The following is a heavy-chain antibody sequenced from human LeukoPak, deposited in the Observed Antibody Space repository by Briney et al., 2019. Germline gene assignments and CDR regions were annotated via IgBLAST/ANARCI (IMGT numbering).Heavy chain of an antibody. J-gene: IGHJ4*02. CDR3: ARTLVGATGIDY. V-gene: IGHV3-53*01. CDR1: GFTVSSNY. D-gene: IGHD1-26*01. CDR2: IYSGGST. Sequence: PGGSLRLSCAASGFTVSSNYMSWVRQAPGKGLEWVSVIYSGGSTYCADSVKGRFTISRDNSKNTLYLQMNSLGVEDTAVYYCARTLVGATGIDYWGQGTLVTVSS.